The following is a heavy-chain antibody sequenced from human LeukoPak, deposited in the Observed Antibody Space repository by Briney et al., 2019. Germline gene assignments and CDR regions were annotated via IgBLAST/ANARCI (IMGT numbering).Heavy chain of an antibody. J-gene: IGHJ3*02. CDR1: GYTFTGYY. CDR3: ARDIGVVGATRDDAFDI. CDR2: INPNSGGT. D-gene: IGHD1-26*01. V-gene: IGHV1-2*02. Sequence: GASVKVSCKASGYTFTGYYMHWVRQAPGQGLEWMGWINPNSGGTNYAQKFQGRVTMTRDTSISTAYMELSRLRSDDTAVYYCARDIGVVGATRDDAFDIWGQGTMVTVSS.